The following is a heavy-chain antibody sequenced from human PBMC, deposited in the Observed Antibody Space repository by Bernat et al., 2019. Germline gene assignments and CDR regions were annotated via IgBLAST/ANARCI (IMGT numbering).Heavy chain of an antibody. CDR3: AEDGVLRFLGGLLSHPEGGGMDV. CDR2: ISYDGSNK. Sequence: QVQLVESGGGVVQPGRSLRLSCAASGFTFSSYGMHWVRQAPGKGLEWVAVISYDGSNKYYADSVKGRFTISRDNSKNTLYLQMNSLRAEDTAVYYCAEDGVLRFLGGLLSHPEGGGMDVWGQGTTVTVSS. J-gene: IGHJ6*02. CDR1: GFTFSSYG. D-gene: IGHD3-3*01. V-gene: IGHV3-30*18.